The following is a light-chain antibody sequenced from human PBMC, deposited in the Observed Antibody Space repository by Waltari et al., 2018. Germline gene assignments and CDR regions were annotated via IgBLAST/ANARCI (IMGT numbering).Light chain of an antibody. J-gene: IGKJ2*01. Sequence: VLTQSPAPLSVSPGDPVTLSCRASEPIGINLAWYQQRPGQAPIRLIYAASFRATGIPARFSGSGSGTEFTLSITSLQSEDFGMYFCQQYQAWYTFGQGTKLEI. V-gene: IGKV3D-15*01. CDR3: QQYQAWYT. CDR2: AAS. CDR1: EPIGIN.